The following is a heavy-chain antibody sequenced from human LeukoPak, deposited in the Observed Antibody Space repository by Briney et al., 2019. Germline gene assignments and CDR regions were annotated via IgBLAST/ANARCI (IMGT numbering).Heavy chain of an antibody. CDR3: VRALSTVATWLYL. J-gene: IGHJ2*01. D-gene: IGHD4-17*01. CDR2: INPNRGDT. Sequence: GASVTVSCKASGYTFTGYLMHWVRQAPGQGLEWMGWINPNRGDTQYAQKFQGRVTMTRDTSISTDYMERSSLRSDDTAVYYCVRALSTVATWLYLWGRGTLVTVSS. V-gene: IGHV1-2*02. CDR1: GYTFTGYL.